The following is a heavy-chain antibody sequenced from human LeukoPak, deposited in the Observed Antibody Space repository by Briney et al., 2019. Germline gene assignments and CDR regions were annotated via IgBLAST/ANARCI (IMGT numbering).Heavy chain of an antibody. J-gene: IGHJ6*03. Sequence: ASVKVSCKASGYTFTSYGISWVRQAPGQGLEWMGWISAYNGNTNYAQKLQGRVTMTTDTSTSTAYMELRSLRSDDTAVYYCARSHTAGSYYYYYYYMDVWGKGTTVTISS. CDR2: ISAYNGNT. CDR3: ARSHTAGSYYYYYYYMDV. D-gene: IGHD1-26*01. V-gene: IGHV1-18*01. CDR1: GYTFTSYG.